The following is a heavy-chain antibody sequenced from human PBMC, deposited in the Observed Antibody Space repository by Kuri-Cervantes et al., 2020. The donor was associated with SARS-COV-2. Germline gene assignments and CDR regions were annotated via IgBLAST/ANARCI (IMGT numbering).Heavy chain of an antibody. CDR2: ISWDGGST. CDR3: ASGFLAAAGTLEY. J-gene: IGHJ4*02. D-gene: IGHD6-13*01. V-gene: IGHV3-43D*04. CDR1: GFTFDDYA. Sequence: GGSLRLSCAASGFTFDDYAMHWVRQAPGKGLEWVSLISWDGGSTYYADSVKGRFTISRDNSKNSLYLQMNSLRAEDTALYYCASGFLAAAGTLEYWGQGTLVTVSS.